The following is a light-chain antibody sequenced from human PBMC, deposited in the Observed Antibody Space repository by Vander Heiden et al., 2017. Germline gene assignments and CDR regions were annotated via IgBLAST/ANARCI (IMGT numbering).Light chain of an antibody. V-gene: IGKV4-1*01. CDR1: QSVLYSSNNKNY. J-gene: IGKJ1*01. CDR3: QQYYSTPKT. Sequence: DLVMTQSPDSLAVSLGERATINCKSSQSVLYSSNNKNYLAWYQQKPGQPPKLLIYWASTRESGVPDRFSGSGSGKDFTLTISSLQAEDVAVYYCQQYYSTPKTFGQGTKVEIK. CDR2: WAS.